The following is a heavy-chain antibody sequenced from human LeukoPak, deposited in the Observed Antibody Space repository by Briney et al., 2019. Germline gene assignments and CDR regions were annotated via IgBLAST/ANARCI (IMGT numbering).Heavy chain of an antibody. V-gene: IGHV1-8*01. Sequence: ASVKVSCKASGYTFTSYDINWVRQATGQGLEWMGWMNPNSGNTGYAQKFQGRVTMTRNTSISTAYMELSSLRSEDTAVYYCARGRKYSYGKAPFDHWGQGTLVTVSS. CDR2: MNPNSGNT. J-gene: IGHJ4*02. CDR3: ARGRKYSYGKAPFDH. D-gene: IGHD5-18*01. CDR1: GYTFTSYD.